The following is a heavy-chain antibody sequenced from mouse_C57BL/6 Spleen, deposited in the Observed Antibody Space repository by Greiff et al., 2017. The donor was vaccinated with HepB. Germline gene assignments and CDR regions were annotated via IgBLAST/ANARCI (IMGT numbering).Heavy chain of an antibody. J-gene: IGHJ1*03. CDR3: ARKGVYYGSSYWYFDV. D-gene: IGHD1-1*01. CDR2: IDPSDSYT. V-gene: IGHV1-50*01. CDR1: GYTFTSYW. Sequence: VQLQQPGAELVKPGASVKLSCKASGYTFTSYWMQWVKQRPGQGLEWIGEIDPSDSYTNYNQKFKGKATLTVDTSSSTAYMQLSSLTSEDSAVYYCARKGVYYGSSYWYFDVWGTGTTVTVSS.